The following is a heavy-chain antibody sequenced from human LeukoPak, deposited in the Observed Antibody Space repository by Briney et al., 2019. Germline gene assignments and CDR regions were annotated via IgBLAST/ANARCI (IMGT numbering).Heavy chain of an antibody. J-gene: IGHJ4*02. CDR3: ARDGYSSSWYYFDY. V-gene: IGHV3-11*01. CDR2: IGSSGSTI. Sequence: GGSLRLSCAASGFTFSDYYMSWIRQAPGKGLEWVAYIGSSGSTIYYADSVKGRFTISRDNANNSLYLQMNSLRAEDTAVYYCARDGYSSSWYYFDYWGQGTLVTVSS. CDR1: GFTFSDYY. D-gene: IGHD6-13*01.